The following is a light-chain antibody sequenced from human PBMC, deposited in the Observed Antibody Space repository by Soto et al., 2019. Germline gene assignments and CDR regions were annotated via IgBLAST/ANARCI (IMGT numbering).Light chain of an antibody. J-gene: IGLJ1*01. CDR2: DIS. CDR1: RSGVGAYKY. V-gene: IGLV2-14*01. CDR3: TSYTSSSTLGV. Sequence: QSAPTQPAPVSGAPGQSVTLSFPGTRSGVGAYKYVSWYQQHPGKAPKLMIYDISNRPSRVSDRFSGSKSGNTASLTISGLQADDEADYYCTSYTSSSTLGVFGTGTKATVL.